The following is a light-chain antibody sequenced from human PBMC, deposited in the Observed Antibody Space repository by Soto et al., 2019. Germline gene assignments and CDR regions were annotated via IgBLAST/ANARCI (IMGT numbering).Light chain of an antibody. V-gene: IGKV3-15*01. J-gene: IGKJ3*01. Sequence: EMVMTQSPATLSVSPGERATLSCRASQSVSSNLAWYQQKPGQAPRLLIYGASTRATGIPARFSGSGSGTEFTLTFSSLQSEDFAVYYCQQYNNWPSLFTFGPGTKVDIK. CDR2: GAS. CDR1: QSVSSN. CDR3: QQYNNWPSLFT.